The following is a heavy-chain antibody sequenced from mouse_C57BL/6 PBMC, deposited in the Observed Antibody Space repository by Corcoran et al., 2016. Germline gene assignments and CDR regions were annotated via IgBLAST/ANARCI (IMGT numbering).Heavy chain of an antibody. Sequence: QVQLQQSGAELVKPGASVKISCKASGYAFSSYWMNWVKQRPGKGLEWIGQIYPGDGDTNYNGKFKGKATLTADKSSSTAYMQLSSLTSEDSAVYFCARRVAYGYYFDYWGQGTTLTVSS. CDR1: GYAFSSYW. CDR3: ARRVAYGYYFDY. J-gene: IGHJ2*01. CDR2: IYPGDGDT. V-gene: IGHV1-80*01. D-gene: IGHD1-1*01.